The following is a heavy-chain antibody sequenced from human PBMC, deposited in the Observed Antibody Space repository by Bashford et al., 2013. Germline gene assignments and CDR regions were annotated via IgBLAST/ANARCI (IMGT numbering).Heavy chain of an antibody. Sequence: SETLSLTCTVSGGSISSDYYFWGWIRQPPGKGLEWIGSIYYSGSAYYNSSLKSRVTISVDMSKNQFXVKLSSVTAGDTAVYYCARYVRRITGDSYAFDIWGQGTMVTVS. V-gene: IGHV4-39*01. CDR3: ARYVRRITGDSYAFDI. D-gene: IGHD7-27*01. CDR2: IYYSGSA. J-gene: IGHJ3*02. CDR1: GGSISSDYYF.